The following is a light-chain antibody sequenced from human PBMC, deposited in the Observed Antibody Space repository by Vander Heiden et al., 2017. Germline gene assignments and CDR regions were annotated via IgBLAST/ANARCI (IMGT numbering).Light chain of an antibody. CDR3: VQSGDAPQYT. CDR1: QSVRSSQ. V-gene: IGKV3-20*01. Sequence: IVFTLSPGTLSLSPGERATRSCRASQSVRSSQLAWYQHKPVQGPRLLIYGASSRTTGIPDRFSGTGYGTDFTLTITRPGPEDFAEYYCVQSGDAPQYTFGQGTKLEIK. J-gene: IGKJ2*01. CDR2: GAS.